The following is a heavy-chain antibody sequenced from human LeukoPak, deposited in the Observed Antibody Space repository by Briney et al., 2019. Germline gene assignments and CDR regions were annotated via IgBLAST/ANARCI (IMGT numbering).Heavy chain of an antibody. CDR3: ARDWKDVGATTDYYMDV. J-gene: IGHJ6*03. D-gene: IGHD1-26*01. CDR2: IIPIFGTA. Sequence: GASVKVSCKASGYTFTSYGISWVRQAPGQGLEWMGGIIPIFGTANYAQKFQGRVTITTDESTSTAYMELSSLRSEDTAVYYCARDWKDVGATTDYYMDVWGRGTTVTVSS. CDR1: GYTFTSYG. V-gene: IGHV1-69*05.